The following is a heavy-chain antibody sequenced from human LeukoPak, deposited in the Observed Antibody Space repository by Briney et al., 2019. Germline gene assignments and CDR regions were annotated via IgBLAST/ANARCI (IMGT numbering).Heavy chain of an antibody. D-gene: IGHD2-15*01. V-gene: IGHV3-53*01. CDR2: IYRGGST. CDR1: GFTVSSSY. J-gene: IGHJ4*02. Sequence: GGSLRLSCAASGFTVSSSYMSWVRQAPGKGLEWVSVIYRGGSTYYADSVKGRFTISRDNSKNTLYLQMNSLRNEDTAVYYCARILSSPYCSGGSCYDDWGQGTLVTVSS. CDR3: ARILSSPYCSGGSCYDD.